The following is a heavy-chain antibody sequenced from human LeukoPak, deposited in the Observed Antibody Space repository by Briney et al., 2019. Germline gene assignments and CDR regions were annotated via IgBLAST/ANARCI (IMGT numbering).Heavy chain of an antibody. V-gene: IGHV3-7*05. CDR2: IKQDGSEK. J-gene: IGHJ5*02. D-gene: IGHD5-24*01. Sequence: GGSLRLSCAASGFTFSSYIMNWVRQAPGKGLEWVGNIKQDGSEKRYADSVRGRFSISRDNAQTSLYLQMNSLRAEDTAVYYCAGASDPWLQLTWGQGTLVTVSS. CDR3: AGASDPWLQLT. CDR1: GFTFSSYI.